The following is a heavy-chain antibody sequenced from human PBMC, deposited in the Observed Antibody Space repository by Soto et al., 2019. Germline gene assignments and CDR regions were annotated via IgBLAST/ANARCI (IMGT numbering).Heavy chain of an antibody. V-gene: IGHV3-23*01. CDR2: ISGNGGST. J-gene: IGHJ4*02. Sequence: EVQLLESGGGLVQPGGSLRLSCAASGFTFSSYAMSWVRQAPAKGLEWVSGISGNGGSTYYADSVKGRFTISRDNSKNTLYLQMNSLRAEDTAEYYCAKGDCSGGSCYRFDYWGQGTLVTVSS. CDR3: AKGDCSGGSCYRFDY. D-gene: IGHD2-15*01. CDR1: GFTFSSYA.